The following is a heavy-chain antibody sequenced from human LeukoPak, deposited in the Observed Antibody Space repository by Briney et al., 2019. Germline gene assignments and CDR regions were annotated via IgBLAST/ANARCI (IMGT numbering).Heavy chain of an antibody. CDR1: GFTFSSFG. Sequence: GRSLRLSCTASGFTFSSFGMHWVRQAPGKGLEWVALIWFDGSNKYYADSVKGRFTISRDNSKNTLYLQMDSLRAEDTAVYYCARDRGYDFWSGYQDYWGQGTLVTVSS. J-gene: IGHJ4*02. CDR2: IWFDGSNK. D-gene: IGHD3-3*01. CDR3: ARDRGYDFWSGYQDY. V-gene: IGHV3-33*01.